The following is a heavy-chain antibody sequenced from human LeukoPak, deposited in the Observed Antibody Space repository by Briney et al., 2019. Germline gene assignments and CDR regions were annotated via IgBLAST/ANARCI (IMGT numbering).Heavy chain of an antibody. CDR3: ARWGAARPGHYYYYYMDV. CDR1: GGSISSGGYS. V-gene: IGHV4-30-2*01. Sequence: PSETLSLTCAVSGGSISSGGYSWSWIRQPPGKGLEWIGYIYHSGSTYYNPSLKSRVTISVDTSKNQFSLKLSSVTAADTAVYYCARWGAARPGHYYYYYMDVWGKGTTVTVSS. D-gene: IGHD6-6*01. J-gene: IGHJ6*03. CDR2: IYHSGST.